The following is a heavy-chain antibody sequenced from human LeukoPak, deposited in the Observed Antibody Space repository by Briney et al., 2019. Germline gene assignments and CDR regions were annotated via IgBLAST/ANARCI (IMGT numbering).Heavy chain of an antibody. J-gene: IGHJ5*02. CDR2: IYISGST. V-gene: IGHV4-61*02. D-gene: IGHD3-10*01. Sequence: PSETLSLTCTVSGGSISSGSYYWSWIRQPAGKGLEWIGRIYISGSTNYNPSLKSRVTISVDTSKNQFSLKLSSVTAADTAVYYCARDRLIFGGSGRADWFDPWGQGTLVTVSS. CDR3: ARDRLIFGGSGRADWFDP. CDR1: GGSISSGSYY.